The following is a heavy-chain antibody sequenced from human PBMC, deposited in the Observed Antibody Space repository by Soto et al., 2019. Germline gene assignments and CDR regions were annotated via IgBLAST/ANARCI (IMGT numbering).Heavy chain of an antibody. CDR2: INHSGST. Sequence: QVQLQQWGAGLLKPSETLSLTCAVYGGSFSGYYWSWIRQPPGKGLEWIGEINHSGSTNYNPSLKSRVTISVDTSKNQFSLKLSSVTAADTAVYYCARVPIAAAGHDAFDIWGQGTMVTVSS. J-gene: IGHJ3*02. CDR3: ARVPIAAAGHDAFDI. V-gene: IGHV4-34*01. D-gene: IGHD6-13*01. CDR1: GGSFSGYY.